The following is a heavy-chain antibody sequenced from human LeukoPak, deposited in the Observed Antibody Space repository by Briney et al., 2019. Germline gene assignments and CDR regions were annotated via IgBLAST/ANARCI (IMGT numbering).Heavy chain of an antibody. J-gene: IGHJ4*02. CDR1: GYTFISYG. V-gene: IGHV7-4-1*02. CDR3: ARDDTRNDY. D-gene: IGHD2-2*01. CDR2: INTNTGNP. Sequence: ASVKVSCKASGYTFISYGINWVRQAPGQGLEWMGWINTNTGNPTYAQGFTGRFVFSLDTSVSTAYLQISSPKPEDTAVYYCARDDTRNDYWGQGTLVTVSS.